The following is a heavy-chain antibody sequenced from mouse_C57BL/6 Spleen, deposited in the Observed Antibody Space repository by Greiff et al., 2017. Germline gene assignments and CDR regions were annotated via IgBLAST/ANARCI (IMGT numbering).Heavy chain of an antibody. CDR2: ISSGGSYT. J-gene: IGHJ2*01. D-gene: IGHD3-2*02. CDR1: GFTFSSYG. Sequence: EVMLVESGGDLVKPGGSLKLSCAASGFTFSSYGMSWVRQTPDKRLEWVATISSGGSYTYYPDSVKGRFTISRDNAKNTLYLQMSSLKSEDTAMYYCARQGSSGSYYFDYWGQGTTLTVSS. CDR3: ARQGSSGSYYFDY. V-gene: IGHV5-6*01.